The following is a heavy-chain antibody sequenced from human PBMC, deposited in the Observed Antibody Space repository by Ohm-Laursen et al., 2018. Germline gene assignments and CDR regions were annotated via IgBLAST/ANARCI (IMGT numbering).Heavy chain of an antibody. CDR2: VSSSGSNI. J-gene: IGHJ4*02. D-gene: IGHD4-17*01. CDR1: GFTFSDYY. V-gene: IGHV3-11*01. Sequence: SLRLSCAASGFTFSDYYMSWIRQAPGKGLEWIIFVSSSGSNIYYADSVKGRFTISRDNAKNSLYLQMNSLRAEDTAAYYCARGHTTFDYWGQGTLVTVSS. CDR3: ARGHTTFDY.